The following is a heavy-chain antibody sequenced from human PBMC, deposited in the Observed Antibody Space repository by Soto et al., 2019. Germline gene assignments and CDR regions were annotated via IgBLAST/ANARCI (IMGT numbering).Heavy chain of an antibody. J-gene: IGHJ4*02. CDR1: RCSISTSSNN. CDR3: VRHKHYSNYFGY. CDR2: IYSIGST. D-gene: IGHD4-4*01. Sequence: SXETLSRPCTVSRCSISTSSNNWPWIHQPPGKWMEWIGCIYSIGSTYYNPSLECRVTTSVDTSKNQFSLWLSSVTAADTAVFYCVRHKHYSNYFGYCSQGPRVA. V-gene: IGHV4-39*01.